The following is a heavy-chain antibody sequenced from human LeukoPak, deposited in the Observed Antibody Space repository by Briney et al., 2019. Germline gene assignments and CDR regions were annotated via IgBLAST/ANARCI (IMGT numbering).Heavy chain of an antibody. Sequence: GGSLRLSYAASGFTFRSYDMHWVRQVRGKGLEWVSTIGPGGDTYYSNSVRGRFTISRENARNSLYLQMSSLRSADAATYYCARGAGSDWIHWGQGALVAVSS. V-gene: IGHV3-13*01. J-gene: IGHJ4*02. CDR3: ARGAGSDWIH. D-gene: IGHD1-26*01. CDR2: IGPGGDT. CDR1: GFTFRSYD.